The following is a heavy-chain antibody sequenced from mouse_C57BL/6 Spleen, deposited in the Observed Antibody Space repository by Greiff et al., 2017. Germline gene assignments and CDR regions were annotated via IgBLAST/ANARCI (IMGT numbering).Heavy chain of an antibody. CDR3: ARAANWDVGYAMDY. D-gene: IGHD4-1*01. Sequence: VQLQESGAELVKPGASVKISCKASGYAFSSYWMNWVKQRPGKGLEWIGQIYPGDGDTNYNGKFKGKATLTADKSSSTAYMQLSSLTSEDSAVYFCARAANWDVGYAMDYWGQGTSVTVSS. CDR2: IYPGDGDT. V-gene: IGHV1-80*01. CDR1: GYAFSSYW. J-gene: IGHJ4*01.